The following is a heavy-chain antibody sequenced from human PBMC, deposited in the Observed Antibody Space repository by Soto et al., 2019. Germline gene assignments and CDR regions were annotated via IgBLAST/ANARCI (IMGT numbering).Heavy chain of an antibody. CDR2: IYYSGST. J-gene: IGHJ4*02. CDR3: ARAEDIVAYYFDY. Sequence: PSETLSLTCTVSGGSISSYYWSWIRQPPGKGLEWIGYIYYSGSTNYNPSLKSRVIISVDTSKNQFSLKLSSVTAADTAVYYCARAEDIVAYYFDYWGQGTLVTSPQ. D-gene: IGHD5-12*01. CDR1: GGSISSYY. V-gene: IGHV4-59*01.